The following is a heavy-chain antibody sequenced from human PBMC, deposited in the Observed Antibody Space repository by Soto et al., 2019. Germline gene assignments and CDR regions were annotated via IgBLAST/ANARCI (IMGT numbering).Heavy chain of an antibody. Sequence: SETLSLTCAVYGGSFSGYYWSWIRQPPGKGLEWIGELNDSGGTDYNASLKSRVSISGDTSNNHVSLILNSVTAADTAVYYCARVGPWVPYYYDSSPYTFENWFDPWGQGTLVTVSS. D-gene: IGHD3-22*01. J-gene: IGHJ5*02. V-gene: IGHV4-34*01. CDR1: GGSFSGYY. CDR2: LNDSGGT. CDR3: ARVGPWVPYYYDSSPYTFENWFDP.